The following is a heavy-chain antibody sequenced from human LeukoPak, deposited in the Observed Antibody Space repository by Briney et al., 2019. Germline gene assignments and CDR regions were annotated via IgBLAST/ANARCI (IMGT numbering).Heavy chain of an antibody. V-gene: IGHV3-15*01. CDR3: TTDRSYSSGWLYYYYGMDV. CDR2: IKSKTDGGTT. D-gene: IGHD6-19*01. CDR1: GFTVSSNY. Sequence: GGSLRLSCAASGFTVSSNYMSWVRQAPGKGLEWVGRIKSKTDGGTTEYAAPVKGRFTISRDDSKHTLYLQMNSLKTEDTAVYYCTTDRSYSSGWLYYYYGMDVWGQGTTVTVSS. J-gene: IGHJ6*02.